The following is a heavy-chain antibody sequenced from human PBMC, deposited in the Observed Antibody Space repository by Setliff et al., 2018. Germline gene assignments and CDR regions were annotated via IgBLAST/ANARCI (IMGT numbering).Heavy chain of an antibody. J-gene: IGHJ3*02. D-gene: IGHD6-19*01. CDR3: ASSESVGAFDI. V-gene: IGHV1-46*01. Sequence: ASVKVSCKASGYTFTSYYMHWVRQAPGQGLEWMGIINPGGGSTSYAQKFQGRVTMTRDTSTSTVYMELSSLRSEDTAVYYCASSESVGAFDIWGQGTMVTVSS. CDR2: INPGGGST. CDR1: GYTFTSYY.